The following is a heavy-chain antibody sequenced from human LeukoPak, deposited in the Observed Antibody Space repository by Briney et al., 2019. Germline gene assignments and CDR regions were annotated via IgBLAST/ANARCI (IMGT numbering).Heavy chain of an antibody. Sequence: GESLKISCKGSGYSFTSYWIGWVRQMPGKGLEWMGIIYPGDSDTRYSPSFQGQVTISADKFISTAYLQWSSLKASDTAMYYCARPRINYYDSSGYPSYFDYWGQGTLVTVSS. J-gene: IGHJ4*02. CDR3: ARPRINYYDSSGYPSYFDY. V-gene: IGHV5-51*01. CDR1: GYSFTSYW. CDR2: IYPGDSDT. D-gene: IGHD3-22*01.